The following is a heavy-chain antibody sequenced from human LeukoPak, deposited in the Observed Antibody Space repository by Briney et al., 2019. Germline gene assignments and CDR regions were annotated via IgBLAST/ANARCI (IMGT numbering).Heavy chain of an antibody. V-gene: IGHV1-3*01. J-gene: IGHJ4*02. CDR2: INAGNGNT. D-gene: IGHD3/OR15-3a*01. Sequence: ASVKVSCKASGYIFTSYGISWVRQAPGQRLEWMGWINAGNGNTKYSQKFQGRVTITRDTSASTAYMELSSLRSEDTAVYYCARGDRDFWTLSIAYYFDYWGQGTLVTVSS. CDR1: GYIFTSYG. CDR3: ARGDRDFWTLSIAYYFDY.